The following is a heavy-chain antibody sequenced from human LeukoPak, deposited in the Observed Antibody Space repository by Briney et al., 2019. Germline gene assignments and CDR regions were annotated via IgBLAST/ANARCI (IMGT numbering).Heavy chain of an antibody. CDR3: ARASSGRYFLFTDY. Sequence: GGSLRLSCAASGFTFSSYWMSWVRQAPGKGLEWVAFIRYDGSNKYYADSVKGRFTISRDNSKNTLYLHVNSLRPEDTAAYYCARASSGRYFLFTDYWGQGTLVTVSP. CDR1: GFTFSSYW. V-gene: IGHV3-30*02. CDR2: IRYDGSNK. D-gene: IGHD1-26*01. J-gene: IGHJ4*02.